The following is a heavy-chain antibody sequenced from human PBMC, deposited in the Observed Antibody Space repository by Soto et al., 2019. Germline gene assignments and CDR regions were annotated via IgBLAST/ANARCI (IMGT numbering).Heavy chain of an antibody. V-gene: IGHV3-33*01. CDR1: GFTFRSHG. Sequence: QVKLVESGGGVVQPGRSLRLSCAASGFTFRSHGMHWVRQAPGKGLEWVAVIWYDGSHQYYGDSVKGRFTISRDNSKNTLSLQMNSLRAEDTAIYYCAREGYGGEAHFDCWGHGTLVTVSS. CDR2: IWYDGSHQ. D-gene: IGHD2-21*01. CDR3: AREGYGGEAHFDC. J-gene: IGHJ4*01.